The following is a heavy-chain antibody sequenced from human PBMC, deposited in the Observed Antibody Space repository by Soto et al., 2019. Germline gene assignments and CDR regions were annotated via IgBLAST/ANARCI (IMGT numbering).Heavy chain of an antibody. CDR1: GYTFTSYY. J-gene: IGHJ5*02. Sequence: ASVKVSCKASGYTFTSYYMHWVRQAPGQGLEWMGIINPSGGSTSYAQKFQGRVTMTRDTSTSTVYMELSSLRSEDTAVYYCASEYYYDSSGSYAWPAKPGRPISRWGNWFDPWGQGTLVTVSS. CDR3: ASEYYYDSSGSYAWPAKPGRPISRWGNWFDP. V-gene: IGHV1-46*01. CDR2: INPSGGST. D-gene: IGHD3-22*01.